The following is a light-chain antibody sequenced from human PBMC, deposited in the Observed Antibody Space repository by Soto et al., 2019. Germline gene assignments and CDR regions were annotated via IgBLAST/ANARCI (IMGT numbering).Light chain of an antibody. J-gene: IGLJ1*01. CDR1: SSDVGGYNY. Sequence: QSALTQPPSASGSPGQSVTISCTGTSSDVGGYNYVSWYQQHPGKAPKLIIYEVTKRPSGVPDRVSGSKSGNTASLTVSGLQTEDEADYYCSSYADSNHYVFGSATKVTVL. V-gene: IGLV2-8*01. CDR2: EVT. CDR3: SSYADSNHYV.